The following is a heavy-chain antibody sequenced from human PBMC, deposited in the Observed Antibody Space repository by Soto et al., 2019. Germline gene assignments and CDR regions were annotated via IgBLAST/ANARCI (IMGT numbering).Heavy chain of an antibody. V-gene: IGHV1-46*02. D-gene: IGHD3-3*01. Sequence: QVQLVQSGAEVKNPGAPPNLSCKAPGDTFKNFYIHGLRQAPGQGLKWLGRISPSGHTTTYPQKFQGRVTMTRDTSTSTLYMELSNLRSDDTAIYYCARHFGMVKDYYYYYGMDVWGQGTTVTVSS. CDR1: GDTFKNFY. J-gene: IGHJ6*02. CDR3: ARHFGMVKDYYYYYGMDV. CDR2: ISPSGHTT.